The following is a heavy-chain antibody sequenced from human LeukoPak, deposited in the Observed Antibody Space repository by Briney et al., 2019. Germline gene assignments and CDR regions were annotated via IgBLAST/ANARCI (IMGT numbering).Heavy chain of an antibody. V-gene: IGHV3-23*01. CDR3: AKESRITMVRTQSYYFDY. Sequence: PGGSLRLSCAASGFTFSSYAMSWVRQAPGKGLEWVSAISGSGGSTYYADSVKGRFTISRDNSKNTLYLQMNSLRAEDTAVYYCAKESRITMVRTQSYYFDYWGQGTLVTVSS. J-gene: IGHJ4*02. D-gene: IGHD3-10*01. CDR2: ISGSGGST. CDR1: GFTFSSYA.